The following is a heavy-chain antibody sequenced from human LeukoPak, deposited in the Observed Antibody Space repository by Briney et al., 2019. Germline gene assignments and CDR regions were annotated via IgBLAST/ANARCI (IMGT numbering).Heavy chain of an antibody. V-gene: IGHV4-38-2*01. CDR2: IYHSGST. CDR1: GYSISSGYY. CDR3: ARRDGWFDP. J-gene: IGHJ5*02. D-gene: IGHD5-24*01. Sequence: PSETLSLTCAVSGYSISSGYYWGWIRQPPGKGLEWIGSIYHSGSTYYNPSLKSRVTKSVDTSKNQFSLKLSSVTAADTAVYYCARRDGWFDPWGQGTLVTVSS.